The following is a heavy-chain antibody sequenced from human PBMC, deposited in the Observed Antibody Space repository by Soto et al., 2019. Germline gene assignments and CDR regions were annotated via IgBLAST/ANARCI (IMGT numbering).Heavy chain of an antibody. J-gene: IGHJ5*02. D-gene: IGHD2-2*01. CDR2: IYTAGGT. V-gene: IGHV3-53*01. CDR1: GFTVSNTY. Sequence: GGSLRLSCAASGFTVSNTYRTWVRQPPGKGLECVSVIYTAGGTNYADSVKGRFIISRDNSKNTLYLQMNSLRAEDTAVYYCARALPVAKGGFDPWGQGTLVTVSS. CDR3: ARALPVAKGGFDP.